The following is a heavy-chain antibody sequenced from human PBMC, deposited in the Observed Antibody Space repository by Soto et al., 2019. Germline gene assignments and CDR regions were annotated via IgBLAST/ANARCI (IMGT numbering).Heavy chain of an antibody. Sequence: XSVKVSCKASGYPFTSYGIIWVRQAPGQGLEWMGWISAYNGNTNYAQKLQGRVTMTTDTSTSTAYMELRSLRSDDTAVYYCARDLPLAIKLWLTGPIDYYYYGMDVWGQRTTVTVSS. V-gene: IGHV1-18*04. CDR2: ISAYNGNT. D-gene: IGHD5-18*01. CDR3: ARDLPLAIKLWLTGPIDYYYYGMDV. J-gene: IGHJ6*02. CDR1: GYPFTSYG.